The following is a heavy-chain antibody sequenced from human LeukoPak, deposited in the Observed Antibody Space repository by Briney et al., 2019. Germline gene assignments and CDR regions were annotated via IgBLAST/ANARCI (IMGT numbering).Heavy chain of an antibody. CDR1: GFTFSSYE. Sequence: QPGGSLRLSCAASGFTFSSYEMNWVRQAPGKGLEWVSYISSSGSTIYYADSVKGRFTISRDNSKNTLYLQMNSLRAEDTALYFCAQWSRYFDYWGQGTLVTVSS. J-gene: IGHJ4*02. CDR3: AQWSRYFDY. CDR2: ISSSGSTI. V-gene: IGHV3-48*03. D-gene: IGHD1-26*01.